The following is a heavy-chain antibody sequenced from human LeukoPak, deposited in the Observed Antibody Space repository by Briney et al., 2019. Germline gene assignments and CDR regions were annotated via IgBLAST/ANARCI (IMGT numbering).Heavy chain of an antibody. CDR1: GFTFSSYA. Sequence: RSLRLSCAASGFTFSSYAMHWVRQAPGKGLEWVAVISYDGSNKYYADSVKGRFTISRDNSKNTLYLQMNSLRAEDTAVYYCARDGITYYYGMDVWGQGTTVTVSS. J-gene: IGHJ6*02. V-gene: IGHV3-30-3*01. CDR2: ISYDGSNK. D-gene: IGHD1/OR15-1a*01. CDR3: ARDGITYYYGMDV.